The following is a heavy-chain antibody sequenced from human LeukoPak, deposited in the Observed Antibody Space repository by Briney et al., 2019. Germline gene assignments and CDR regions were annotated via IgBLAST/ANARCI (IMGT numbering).Heavy chain of an antibody. J-gene: IGHJ4*02. V-gene: IGHV3-23*01. CDR2: ISGSGGST. CDR1: GFTFSSYA. CDR3: AKGSYYDSSGSFYFDY. Sequence: GGSLRLSCAASGFTFSSYAMSWVRQAPGKGLEWVSGISGSGGSTYYADSVKGRFTISRDNSKNTLYVQVNSLGTEDTAAYYCAKGSYYDSSGSFYFDYWGQGTLVTVSS. D-gene: IGHD3-22*01.